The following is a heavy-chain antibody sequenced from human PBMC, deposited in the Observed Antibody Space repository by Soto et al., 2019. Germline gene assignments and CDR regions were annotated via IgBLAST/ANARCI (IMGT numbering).Heavy chain of an antibody. D-gene: IGHD3-3*02. CDR3: ARDKDRQQLGGNYYYGIDV. CDR1: GGTFGNSA. Sequence: QVQLVQSGAEVKKPGSSVTVSCKASGGTFGNSAISWVRQAPGQGLEWMGGILPIFPTPDYSQKFQGRVMITADESTTTAYMELTSLRSEDTAVYYCARDKDRQQLGGNYYYGIDVWGQGTTVTVSS. CDR2: ILPIFPTP. V-gene: IGHV1-69*12. J-gene: IGHJ6*02.